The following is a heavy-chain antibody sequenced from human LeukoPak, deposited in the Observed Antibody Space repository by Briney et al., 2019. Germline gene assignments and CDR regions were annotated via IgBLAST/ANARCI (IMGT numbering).Heavy chain of an antibody. Sequence: GKGLEWVSVIYSGGSTYYADSVKGRFTISRDKSKNTVYLQMNSLRFEDTAMYYCARNWFDPWGQGTLVTVSS. CDR3: ARNWFDP. J-gene: IGHJ5*02. CDR2: IYSGGST. V-gene: IGHV3-53*05.